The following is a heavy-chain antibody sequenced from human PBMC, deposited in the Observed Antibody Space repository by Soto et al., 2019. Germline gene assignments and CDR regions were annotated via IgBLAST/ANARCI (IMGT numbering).Heavy chain of an antibody. J-gene: IGHJ4*02. V-gene: IGHV4-59*01. Sequence: APLPLTIKGSGFTIRSSWLSWIRQTPGKGLEWIAYIYYSGSTNYNPSLKSRVTISVDTSKNQCSLKLSSVTAADTAVYYCARAADCSDSCGYFLDSWGQGTLVTVSS. CDR1: GFTIRSSW. CDR2: IYYSGST. CDR3: ARAADCSDSCGYFLDS. D-gene: IGHD3-22*01.